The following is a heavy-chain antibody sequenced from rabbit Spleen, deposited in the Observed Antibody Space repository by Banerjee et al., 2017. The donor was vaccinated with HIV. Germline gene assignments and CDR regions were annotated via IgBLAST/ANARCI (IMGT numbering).Heavy chain of an antibody. J-gene: IGHJ6*01. CDR3: ARDTSSSFSSYGMDL. CDR2: IDSGSSSFT. CDR1: GFSFSANSY. D-gene: IGHD1-1*01. Sequence: QEQLVESGGGLVQPEGSLTLTCTASGFSFSANSYMCWVRQAPGKGLEWIACIDSGSSSFTYFAHWAKGRFTISKASSTTVTLQMTSLAAADTATYFCARDTSSSFSSYGMDLWGQGTLVTVS. V-gene: IGHV1S45*01.